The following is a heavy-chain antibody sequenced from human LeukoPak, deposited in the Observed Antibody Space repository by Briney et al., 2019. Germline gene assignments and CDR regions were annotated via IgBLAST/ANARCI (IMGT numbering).Heavy chain of an antibody. CDR2: IYHSGST. Sequence: SETLSLTCAVSGYSISSGCYWGWIRQPPGKGLEWIGSIYHSGSTYYNPSLKSRVTISVDTSKNQFSLKLSSVTAADTAVYYCAKSGEGGTREAFDIWGQGTMVTVSS. V-gene: IGHV4-38-2*01. D-gene: IGHD1-7*01. CDR3: AKSGEGGTREAFDI. CDR1: GYSISSGCY. J-gene: IGHJ3*02.